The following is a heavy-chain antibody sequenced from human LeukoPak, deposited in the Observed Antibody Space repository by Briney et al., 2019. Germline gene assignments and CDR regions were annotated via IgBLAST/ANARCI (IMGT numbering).Heavy chain of an antibody. CDR1: GYTFTSYG. CDR3: ARSGEVYCSGGSCYLSDY. J-gene: IGHJ4*02. V-gene: IGHV1-18*01. CDR2: ISAYNGNT. D-gene: IGHD2-15*01. Sequence: ASVKVSCKASGYTFTSYGISWVRQAPGQGLEWMGWISAYNGNTNYAQKLQGRVTMTTDTSTSTAYMELRSLRSDDTAVYYCARSGEVYCSGGSCYLSDYWGQGTLVTVSS.